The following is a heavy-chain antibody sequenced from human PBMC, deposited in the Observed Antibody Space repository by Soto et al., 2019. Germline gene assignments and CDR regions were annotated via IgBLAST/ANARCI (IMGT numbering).Heavy chain of an antibody. CDR1: GVILSSHA. V-gene: IGHV3-30*03. D-gene: IGHD2-15*01. Sequence: LRHSNAGSGVILSSHAMHWVRQAPGKGTEWVAIISYDGSNTYYSDSVRGRFTISRDNSKDTLYLQMHSLRSEDTAIYYCARISRYCSGGDCHAWGQGT. J-gene: IGHJ5*02. CDR3: ARISRYCSGGDCHA. CDR2: ISYDGSNT.